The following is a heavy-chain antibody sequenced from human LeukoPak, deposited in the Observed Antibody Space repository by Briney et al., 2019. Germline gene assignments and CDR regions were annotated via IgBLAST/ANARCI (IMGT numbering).Heavy chain of an antibody. V-gene: IGHV3-74*01. CDR2: VKGDEIST. Sequence: PGGSLRLSCAASGFTFTDFWMHWVRQAPGGGLVWVSRVKGDEISTLYADSVKGRFTISRDNAKNTLYLQMNSLRADDTALYHCATGPYSAFETWGQGTMVTVSS. CDR1: GFTFTDFW. J-gene: IGHJ3*02. D-gene: IGHD2-21*01. CDR3: ATGPYSAFET.